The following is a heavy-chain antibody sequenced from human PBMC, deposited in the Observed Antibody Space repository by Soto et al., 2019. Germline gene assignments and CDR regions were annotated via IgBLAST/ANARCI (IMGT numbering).Heavy chain of an antibody. CDR1: GYSFTSYG. Sequence: QVQLVQSGAVVKKPGASGKVSCKASGYSFTSYGICWVRQAPGRGLEWMGWINTNNGNTNSAQRLQGRVTMTADTATRTAYMELRSLRFDDTAVYYCARDLLGSFDVWGQGTMVTISS. CDR2: INTNNGNT. V-gene: IGHV1-18*01. D-gene: IGHD2-15*01. CDR3: ARDLLGSFDV. J-gene: IGHJ3*01.